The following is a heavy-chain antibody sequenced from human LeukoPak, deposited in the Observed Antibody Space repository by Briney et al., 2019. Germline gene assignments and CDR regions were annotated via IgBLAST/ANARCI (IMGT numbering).Heavy chain of an antibody. D-gene: IGHD3-22*01. CDR3: ARDTPYYYDSSGSGTVDAFDI. CDR1: GFTFSSYG. V-gene: IGHV3-21*01. J-gene: IGHJ3*02. Sequence: GGSLRLSCAASGFTFSSYGMNWVRQAPGKGLEWVSSISTSSSYIYYADSMKGRFTISRDNAKNSLYLQMNSLRAEDTAVYYCARDTPYYYDSSGSGTVDAFDIWGQGTMVTVSS. CDR2: ISTSSSYI.